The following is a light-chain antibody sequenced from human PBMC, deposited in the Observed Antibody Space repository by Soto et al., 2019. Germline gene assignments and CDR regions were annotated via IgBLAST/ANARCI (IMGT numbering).Light chain of an antibody. Sequence: QSALTQPASVSGSPGQSITISCTGTSSDVGAYNYVFWYQQHPGNVPKLMIYDVSDRPSGVSNRFSGSKSGNTASLTISGLQAEDDADYYCSSFTRSNSDVFGTGTKLTVL. CDR3: SSFTRSNSDV. CDR2: DVS. V-gene: IGLV2-14*03. CDR1: SSDVGAYNY. J-gene: IGLJ1*01.